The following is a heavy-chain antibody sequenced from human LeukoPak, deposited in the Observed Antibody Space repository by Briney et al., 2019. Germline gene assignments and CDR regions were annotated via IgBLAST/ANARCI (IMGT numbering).Heavy chain of an antibody. J-gene: IGHJ6*03. CDR3: ARCNLILVAGPQGHSYYFMDV. V-gene: IGHV1-18*04. CDR1: GYTLSTYG. CDR2: ISAHNGKT. Sequence: GASVKVSCKASGYTLSTYGISWVRQAPGQGLEWMGWISAHNGKTNYAQKFQGRVTMTTDASTSTAHVELRSLRSDDTAVYYCARCNLILVAGPQGHSYYFMDVWGKGTTVTVSS. D-gene: IGHD2-15*01.